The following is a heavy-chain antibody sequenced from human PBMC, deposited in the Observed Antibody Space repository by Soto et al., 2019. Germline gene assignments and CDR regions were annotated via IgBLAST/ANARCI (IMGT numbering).Heavy chain of an antibody. CDR1: GFTFNNFP. CDR3: AANFDF. CDR2: VSGSGDRT. J-gene: IGHJ4*02. Sequence: GGSLRLSCAASGFTFNNFPMAWVRQAPGKGLEWVSLVSGSGDRTYYTDSVKGRFTTSRDNSKNTLYLQMNSLRAEDTAVYYCAANFDFWGQGTLVTVSS. V-gene: IGHV3-23*01.